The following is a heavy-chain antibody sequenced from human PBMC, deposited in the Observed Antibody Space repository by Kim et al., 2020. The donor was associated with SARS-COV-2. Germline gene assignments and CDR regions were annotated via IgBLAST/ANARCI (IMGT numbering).Heavy chain of an antibody. Sequence: GGSLRLSCTTSGFTFTGYAMSWVRQAPGKGLEWVSSIDGSDGKTYYVDSVKGRFTISRDNSKNTLYLQMNSLRVDDTAVYYCLKGGWGWIWDHWGQGTRVTVSS. CDR3: LKGGWGWIWDH. D-gene: IGHD2-2*03. V-gene: IGHV3-23*01. CDR2: IDGSDGKT. CDR1: GFTFTGYA. J-gene: IGHJ4*02.